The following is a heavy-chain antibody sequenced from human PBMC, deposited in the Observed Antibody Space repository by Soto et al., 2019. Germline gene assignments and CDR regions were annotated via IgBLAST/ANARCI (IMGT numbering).Heavy chain of an antibody. Sequence: QVQLVQSGAEVKKPGASVKVSCKASGYTFTSYDISWVRQAPGQGLEWMGWISTYNGNTNYAQKLQGRGTMTTDTSTSTAYMELRSLRSDDTAVYYCARGFRVAATRWWFDPWGQGTLVTVSS. CDR2: ISTYNGNT. CDR1: GYTFTSYD. D-gene: IGHD2-15*01. CDR3: ARGFRVAATRWWFDP. J-gene: IGHJ5*02. V-gene: IGHV1-18*01.